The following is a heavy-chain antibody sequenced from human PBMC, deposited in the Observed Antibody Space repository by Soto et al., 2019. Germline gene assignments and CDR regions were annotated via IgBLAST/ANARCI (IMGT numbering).Heavy chain of an antibody. J-gene: IGHJ3*02. CDR3: ARESSSGWYPDAFDI. D-gene: IGHD6-19*01. CDR1: GYTFTSYY. Sequence: QVQLVQSGAEVKKPGASVKVSCKASGYTFTSYYMHWVRQAPGQGLEWMGIINPSGGSTSYAQKFQGRVTMTRDTSTSTVYMELSSLRSEDTAVNYCARESSSGWYPDAFDIWGQGTMVTVSS. V-gene: IGHV1-46*01. CDR2: INPSGGST.